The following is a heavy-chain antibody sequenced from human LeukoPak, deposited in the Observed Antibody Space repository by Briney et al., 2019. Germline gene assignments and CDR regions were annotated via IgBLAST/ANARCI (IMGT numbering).Heavy chain of an antibody. CDR3: ARVDSGSYST. CDR2: IYSGGST. V-gene: IGHV3-53*04. D-gene: IGHD1-26*01. CDR1: GFTVSSNY. J-gene: IGHJ4*02. Sequence: VGSLRLSCAASGFTVSSNYMSWVRQAPGKGLEWVSVIYSGGSTYYADSVKGRFTISRHNSKNTLYLQMNSLRAEDTAVYYCARVDSGSYSTWGQGTLVTVSS.